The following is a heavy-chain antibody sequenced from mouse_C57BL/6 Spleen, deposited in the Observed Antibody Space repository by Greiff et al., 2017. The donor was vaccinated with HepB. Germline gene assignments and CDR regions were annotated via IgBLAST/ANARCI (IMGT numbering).Heavy chain of an antibody. CDR1: GFSLTSYG. CDR3: AMIYYGNYGAMDY. V-gene: IGHV2-2*01. D-gene: IGHD2-1*01. CDR2: IWSGGST. Sequence: VQRVESGPGLVQPSQSLSITCTVSGFSLTSYGVHWVRQSPGKGLEWLGVIWSGGSTDYNAAFISRLSISKDNSKSQVFFKMNSLQADDTAIYYCAMIYYGNYGAMDYWGQGTSVTVSS. J-gene: IGHJ4*01.